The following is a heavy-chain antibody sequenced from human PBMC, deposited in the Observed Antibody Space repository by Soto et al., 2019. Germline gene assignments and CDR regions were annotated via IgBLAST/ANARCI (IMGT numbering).Heavy chain of an antibody. Sequence: QVQLVESGGGLVKPGGSLRLSCAASGFTFSDYYMTWIRQAPGKGLEWVSYIGSGGGTIYYADSVKGRFTISSDNAKSSLYLQMNSLGTEDTAVYYCARRRDFLDYWGQGTLVTVSS. J-gene: IGHJ4*02. D-gene: IGHD3-3*01. CDR1: GFTFSDYY. V-gene: IGHV3-11*01. CDR2: IGSGGGTI. CDR3: ARRRDFLDY.